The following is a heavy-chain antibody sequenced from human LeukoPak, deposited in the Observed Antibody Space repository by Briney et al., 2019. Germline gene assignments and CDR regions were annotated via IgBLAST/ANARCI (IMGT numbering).Heavy chain of an antibody. CDR1: GGSMSRTSYY. Sequence: SETLSLTCTVSGGSMSRTSYYWGWIRQPPGKGLEWIGSIYYSGTTYYNPSLRSRVAISVDTSKNQFSLKLSSVAAADTAVYYCARHGGQWLETQFDYWGQGILVTVSS. CDR2: IYYSGTT. V-gene: IGHV4-39*01. D-gene: IGHD6-19*01. CDR3: ARHGGQWLETQFDY. J-gene: IGHJ4*02.